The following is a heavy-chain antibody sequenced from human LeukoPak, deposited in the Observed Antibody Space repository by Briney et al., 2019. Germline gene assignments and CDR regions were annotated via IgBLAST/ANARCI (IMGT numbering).Heavy chain of an antibody. CDR2: IDSSGTTT. Sequence: GGSLRLSCAASRFSFSTYAMNWVRQAPGKGLEWVSAIDSSGTTTYYADSVKGRFTISRDNAKNSLYLQMNSLRAEDTAVYYCAKGRFYFDYWGQGTLVTVSS. CDR1: RFSFSTYA. CDR3: AKGRFYFDY. V-gene: IGHV3-48*04. J-gene: IGHJ4*02.